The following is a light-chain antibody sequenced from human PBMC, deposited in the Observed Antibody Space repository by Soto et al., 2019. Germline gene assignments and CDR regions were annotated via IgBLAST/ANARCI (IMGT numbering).Light chain of an antibody. J-gene: IGLJ2*01. CDR3: CLYAVGGTVV. V-gene: IGLV2-23*01. Sequence: QSALTQPASVSGSPGQSITISCTGTISDIGSYNFVSWYQQRPGKAPKLVIYEGIKRPSGISNRFSGSKSGNTASLTISGLQAEDEADYHCCLYAVGGTVVFGGGTKVTVL. CDR1: ISDIGSYNF. CDR2: EGI.